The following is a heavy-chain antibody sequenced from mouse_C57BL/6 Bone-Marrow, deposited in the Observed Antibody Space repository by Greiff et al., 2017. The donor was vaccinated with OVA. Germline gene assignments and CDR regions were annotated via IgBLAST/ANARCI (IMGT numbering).Heavy chain of an antibody. J-gene: IGHJ3*01. CDR1: GYTFTSYG. CDR2: IYPRSGTT. CDR3: ASDSSGAFAY. V-gene: IGHV1-81*01. D-gene: IGHD3-2*02. Sequence: VKLQQSGAELARPGASVKLSCKASGYTFTSYGISWVKQRTGQGLEWIGEIYPRSGTTYYNEKFKGKATLTADKSSSTAYMELRSLTSEDSAVYFCASDSSGAFAYWGQGTLVTVSA.